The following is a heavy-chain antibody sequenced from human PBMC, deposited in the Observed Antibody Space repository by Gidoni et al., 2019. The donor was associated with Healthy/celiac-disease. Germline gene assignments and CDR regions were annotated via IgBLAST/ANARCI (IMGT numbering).Heavy chain of an antibody. V-gene: IGHV4-39*01. CDR3: ATFFGSGSFDY. D-gene: IGHD3-10*01. Sequence: QLQLQESGPGLVKPSETLSLTCTVSGGSISSSSYYWGWSRQPPGKGLEWIGSIYYSGSTYYNPSLKSRVTISVDTSKNQFSLKLSSVTAADTAVYYCATFFGSGSFDYWGQGTLVTVSS. CDR1: GGSISSSSYY. CDR2: IYYSGST. J-gene: IGHJ4*02.